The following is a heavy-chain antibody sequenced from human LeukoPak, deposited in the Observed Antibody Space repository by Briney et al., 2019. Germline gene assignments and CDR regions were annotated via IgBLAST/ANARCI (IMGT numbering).Heavy chain of an antibody. CDR1: GGSISSTYDH. D-gene: IGHD2-21*02. CDR2: IRYSGTT. J-gene: IGHJ4*02. V-gene: IGHV4-39*01. CDR3: ARRLHYFDY. Sequence: SETLSLTCTVSGGSISSTYDHWDWIRQPPGKGLEWMGSIRYSGTTYYNPSLKGRVTIFVDTSNSQFSLRLSSVTAADTAVYYCARRLHYFDYWGQGSLVTVSS.